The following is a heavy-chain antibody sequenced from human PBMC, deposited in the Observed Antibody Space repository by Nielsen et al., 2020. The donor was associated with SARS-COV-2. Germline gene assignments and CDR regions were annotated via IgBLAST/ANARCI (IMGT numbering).Heavy chain of an antibody. CDR2: IIPIFGTA. CDR3: ARAQQWLDYYYGMDV. J-gene: IGHJ6*02. CDR1: GGTFSSYA. D-gene: IGHD6-19*01. V-gene: IGHV1-69*13. Sequence: SVKVSCKASGGTFSSYAISWVRQAPGQGLEWMGGIIPIFGTANYAQKFQGRVTITADESTSTAYMELSSLRSDDTAVFYCARAQQWLDYYYGMDVWGQGTTVTVSS.